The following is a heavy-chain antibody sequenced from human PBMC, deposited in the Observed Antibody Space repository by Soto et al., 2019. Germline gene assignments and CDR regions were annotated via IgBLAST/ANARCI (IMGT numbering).Heavy chain of an antibody. J-gene: IGHJ4*02. D-gene: IGHD1-26*01. CDR1: GGSFSDYI. Sequence: SETLSLTCDVYGGSFSDYIWTWIRQTPGKGLQWIGQINHSGSANYNPSLKSRVTISVHTSSSQFSLELSSVTAADTAVYYCARGLISGSHYSGGWYYFDSWGQGTLVTVSS. CDR2: INHSGSA. CDR3: ARGLISGSHYSGGWYYFDS. V-gene: IGHV4-34*01.